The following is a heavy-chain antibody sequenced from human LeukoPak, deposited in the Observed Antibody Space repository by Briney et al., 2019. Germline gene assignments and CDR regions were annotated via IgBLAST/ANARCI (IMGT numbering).Heavy chain of an antibody. CDR1: GYTFTSYG. CDR3: ARDSYDYVWGSYRLGSGDIDY. V-gene: IGHV1-18*01. Sequence: GASVKVSCKASGYTFTSYGISWVRQAPGQGLEWMGWISAYNGNTNYAQKLQGRVTMTTDTSTSTAYMELRSLRSDDTAVYYCARDSYDYVWGSYRLGSGDIDYWGQGTLVTVSS. D-gene: IGHD3-16*02. J-gene: IGHJ4*02. CDR2: ISAYNGNT.